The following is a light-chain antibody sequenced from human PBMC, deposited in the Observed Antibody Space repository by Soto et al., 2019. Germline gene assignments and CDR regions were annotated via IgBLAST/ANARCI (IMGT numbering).Light chain of an antibody. Sequence: QYVRTQPASVSGSPGQSITISCTGTTSDVGSYNLVSWYQQHPGKAPKLLISEVIKRPSGVSNRFSGSKSGNTASLTISRLQAEDEAHFYCCSYAGSFTVIFGGGTKVTVL. V-gene: IGLV2-23*02. CDR2: EVI. CDR3: CSYAGSFTVI. CDR1: TSDVGSYNL. J-gene: IGLJ2*01.